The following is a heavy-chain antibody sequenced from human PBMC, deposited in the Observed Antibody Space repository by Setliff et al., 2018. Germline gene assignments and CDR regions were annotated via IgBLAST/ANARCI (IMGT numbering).Heavy chain of an antibody. CDR1: GYTFAKYG. CDR3: ARYTLALKDITLFDY. V-gene: IGHV1-2*02. J-gene: IGHJ4*02. CDR2: MNTNSGDT. D-gene: IGHD2-2*02. Sequence: ASVKVPRKAFGYTFAKYGTSWVRQAPGQGLEWMGWMNTNSGDTKYTQKFQGRVTLTRDASISTAYMELTGLRYDDTAIYYCARYTLALKDITLFDYWGQGTLVTVSS.